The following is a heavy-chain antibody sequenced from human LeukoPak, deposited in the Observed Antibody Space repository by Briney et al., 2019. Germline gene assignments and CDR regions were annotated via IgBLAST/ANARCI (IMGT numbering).Heavy chain of an antibody. CDR2: ISAYNGNT. V-gene: IGHV1-18*01. D-gene: IGHD4-23*01. J-gene: IGHJ5*02. Sequence: ASVKVSCKASGYTFTSYGISWVRQAPGQGLEWMGWISAYNGNTNYAQKLQGRVTMTTDTSTSTAYMELRSLRSDDTAVYYCARDLGGMGLYLNYGGNPEQSNWFDPWGQGTLVTVSS. CDR3: ARDLGGMGLYLNYGGNPEQSNWFDP. CDR1: GYTFTSYG.